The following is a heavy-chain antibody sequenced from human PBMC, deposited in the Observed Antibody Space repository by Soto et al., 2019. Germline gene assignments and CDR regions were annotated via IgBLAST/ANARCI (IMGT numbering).Heavy chain of an antibody. J-gene: IGHJ3*01. V-gene: IGHV3-48*03. Sequence: EVQLVESGGGLIQPGGSLRLSCAASGFTFSTSEMYWVRQAPGKGLEWVSYIHPSGQHIFYADSVKGRFTISRDNAKNSLYLQMSNLRAEDSAVYYCARRASRWGQGTMVTVSS. CDR3: ARRASR. CDR1: GFTFSTSE. CDR2: IHPSGQHI. D-gene: IGHD1-26*01.